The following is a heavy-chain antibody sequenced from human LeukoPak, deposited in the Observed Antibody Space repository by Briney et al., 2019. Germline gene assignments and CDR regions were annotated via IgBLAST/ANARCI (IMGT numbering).Heavy chain of an antibody. J-gene: IGHJ4*02. CDR2: IYPGDSDT. CDR1: GYSFTSYW. V-gene: IGHV5-51*01. Sequence: GESLKISCKGSGYSFTSYWIGWVRQMPGKGLEWMGIIYPGDSDTRYSPSFQGQVTISADKSIGTAYLQWSSLTASDTAMYYCARGRDGYSFGFDYWGQGTLVTVSS. D-gene: IGHD5-24*01. CDR3: ARGRDGYSFGFDY.